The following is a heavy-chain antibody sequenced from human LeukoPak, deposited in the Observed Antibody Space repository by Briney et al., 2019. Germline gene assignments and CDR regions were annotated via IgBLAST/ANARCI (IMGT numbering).Heavy chain of an antibody. CDR3: ARGYYDTRGSAFDI. CDR1: GYTFSSYY. J-gene: IGHJ3*02. CDR2: INPSGGGT. D-gene: IGHD3-22*01. Sequence: VASVKVSCKASGYTFSSYYMHWVRQAPGQGLGWMGIINPSGGGTSYAQKFQGRVTMTGDTSTSTVYMDLSSLRSEDTAMYYCARGYYDTRGSAFDIWGQGTMVTVSS. V-gene: IGHV1-46*01.